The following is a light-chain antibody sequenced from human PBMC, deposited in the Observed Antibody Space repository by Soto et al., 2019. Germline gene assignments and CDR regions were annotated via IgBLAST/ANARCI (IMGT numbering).Light chain of an antibody. V-gene: IGKV3-20*01. CDR1: QSISSSY. CDR2: GAS. J-gene: IGKJ3*01. CDR3: QQYGSSPFT. Sequence: EIVLTQSPGTLSLFPVERATLSCRTSQSISSSYLAWYQQKPGQAPRLLIYGASSRATGIPVRFSGSGSGTDVTLTISRLEPEDFAVYYCQQYGSSPFTFGPGTKVDFK.